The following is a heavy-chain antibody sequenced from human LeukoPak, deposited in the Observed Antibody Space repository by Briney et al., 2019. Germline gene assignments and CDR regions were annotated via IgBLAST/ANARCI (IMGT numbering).Heavy chain of an antibody. CDR1: GYSFTNYG. D-gene: IGHD2-15*01. J-gene: IGHJ4*02. CDR3: VRQDPPTATLDY. V-gene: IGHV1-18*01. CDR2: ISAYNGNT. Sequence: ASVKVSCTASGYSFTNYGFNWVRQAPGHGLEWMGWISAYNGNTNSAQKLQGRVTMTADTSTSTAYMELRSLRSDDTALYYCVRQDPPTATLDYWGQGTLVTVSS.